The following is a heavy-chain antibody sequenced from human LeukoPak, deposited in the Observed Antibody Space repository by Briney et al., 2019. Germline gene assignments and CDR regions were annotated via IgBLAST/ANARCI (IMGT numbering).Heavy chain of an antibody. V-gene: IGHV4-4*07. CDR3: ARHRCSGGSCYPMNWFDP. J-gene: IGHJ5*02. Sequence: SETLSLTCTVSGGSISSYYWSWIRQPAGKGLEWIGRIYTSGSTNYNPSLKSRVTISVDTSKNQFSLKLSSVTAADTAVYYCARHRCSGGSCYPMNWFDPWGQGTLVTVSS. CDR1: GGSISSYY. D-gene: IGHD2-15*01. CDR2: IYTSGST.